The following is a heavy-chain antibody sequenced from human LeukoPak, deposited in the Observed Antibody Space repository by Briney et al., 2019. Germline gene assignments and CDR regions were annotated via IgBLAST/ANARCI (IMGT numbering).Heavy chain of an antibody. Sequence: ASVKVSCKASGYTFTGYYMHWVRQAPGQGLEWMGWINPNSGGTNYAQKFQGRVTMTRDTSISTAYMELSRLRSDDTAVYYCARGGYSSSWNDAYYFDYWGQGTLVTVSS. D-gene: IGHD6-13*01. CDR2: INPNSGGT. V-gene: IGHV1-2*02. CDR3: ARGGYSSSWNDAYYFDY. CDR1: GYTFTGYY. J-gene: IGHJ4*02.